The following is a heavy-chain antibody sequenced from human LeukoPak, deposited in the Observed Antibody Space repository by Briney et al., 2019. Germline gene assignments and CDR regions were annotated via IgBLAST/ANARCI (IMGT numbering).Heavy chain of an antibody. CDR3: ARHFTGPGTYTPYFGMDV. V-gene: IGHV4-59*08. CDR1: GGSIRSYY. J-gene: IGHJ6*02. CDR2: VYYSGST. D-gene: IGHD3-16*01. Sequence: KPSETLSLTCTVSGGSIRSYYCSWIRQPPGKGLEWVGYVYYSGSTSYNPSLKSRVTISVDASKNQFSLKLSSVTAADKAVYYCARHFTGPGTYTPYFGMDVWGQGTTVTVSS.